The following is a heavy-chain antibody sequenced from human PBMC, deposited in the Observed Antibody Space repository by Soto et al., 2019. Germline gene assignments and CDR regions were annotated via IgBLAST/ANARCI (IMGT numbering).Heavy chain of an antibody. CDR2: MNPNSGNT. J-gene: IGHJ5*02. CDR1: GYNFTSYD. Sequence: QVQLVQSGAEVKKPGASVKVSCKASGYNFTSYDINWVRQATGQGLEWMGWMNPNSGNTGYAQKFQGRVTMTRNNSISTAYMELSSLRSEDTAVYYCARVAYCGGDCYSNWFDPWGQGTLVTVSS. V-gene: IGHV1-8*01. CDR3: ARVAYCGGDCYSNWFDP. D-gene: IGHD2-21*01.